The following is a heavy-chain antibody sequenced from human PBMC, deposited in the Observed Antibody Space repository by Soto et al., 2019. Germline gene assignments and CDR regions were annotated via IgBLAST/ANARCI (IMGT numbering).Heavy chain of an antibody. CDR1: GAPITINY. J-gene: IGHJ5*02. CDR2: IYYSGST. CDR3: ARDAGGPYDH. Sequence: SETLSLTCTVSGAPITINYWSWIRQAPGKGLEWIGYIYYSGSTTYNPSLKSRVTMSADTSKDQFSLKLNSVTAADTAVYYCARDAGGPYDHWGPGTLVTVSS. D-gene: IGHD2-15*01. V-gene: IGHV4-59*01.